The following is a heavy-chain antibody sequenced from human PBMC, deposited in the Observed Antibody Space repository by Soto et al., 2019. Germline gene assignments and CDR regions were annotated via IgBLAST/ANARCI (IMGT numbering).Heavy chain of an antibody. J-gene: IGHJ5*02. CDR1: GGTFSSYA. CDR2: IIPIFGTA. Sequence: QVQLVQSGAEVKKPGSSVKVSCKASGGTFSSYAISWVRQAPGQGLEWMGGIIPIFGTANYAQKFQGRGTITADESTSTAYMELSSLRSEDTAVYYCARTLGYCISTSCSTGWFDPWGQGTLVTVSS. CDR3: ARTLGYCISTSCSTGWFDP. V-gene: IGHV1-69*12. D-gene: IGHD2-2*01.